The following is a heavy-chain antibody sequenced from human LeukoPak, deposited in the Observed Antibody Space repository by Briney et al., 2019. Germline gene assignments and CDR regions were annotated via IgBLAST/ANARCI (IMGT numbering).Heavy chain of an antibody. D-gene: IGHD6-19*01. J-gene: IGHJ4*02. CDR1: GDSVSSNSAA. V-gene: IGHV6-1*01. CDR3: ARGHSSGWYGRDYFDY. CDR2: TYYRSKWYN. Sequence: QTLSLTFAISGDSVSSNSAAWNWIRQSPSRGLEWLGRTYYRSKWYNDYAVSVKIRITINPDTSKNQFSLQLNSVTPEDTAVYYCARGHSSGWYGRDYFDYWGQGTLVTVSS.